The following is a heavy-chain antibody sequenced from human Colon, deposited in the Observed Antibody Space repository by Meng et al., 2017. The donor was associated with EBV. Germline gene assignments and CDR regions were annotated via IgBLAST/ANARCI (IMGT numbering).Heavy chain of an antibody. CDR3: ARVTGKIYYDGSGYPEAFDY. J-gene: IGHJ4*02. CDR2: IYYSGSR. V-gene: IGHV4-30-4*01. CDR1: GDSISSTDYY. Sequence: QVQLQASGPGLVKPSQPLSLTCTVSGDSISSTDYYWSWVRQPPGKGLEWIGYIYYSGSRYYNPSLKSRVTISVDTSKNQFSLKLSSVTAADTAVYYCARVTGKIYYDGSGYPEAFDYWGQGTLVTVSS. D-gene: IGHD3-22*01.